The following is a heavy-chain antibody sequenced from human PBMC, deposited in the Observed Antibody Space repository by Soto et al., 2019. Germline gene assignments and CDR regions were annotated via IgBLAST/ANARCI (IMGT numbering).Heavy chain of an antibody. D-gene: IGHD1-26*01. CDR3: TRGDWWELPTMDY. Sequence: HPGGSLRLSCEASGFTFSGSAMHWVRQASGKGLEWVGRIRSKANSYATAYAASVKGRFTISRDDSKNTAYLQMNSLKTEDTAVYYCTRGDWWELPTMDYWGQGTLVTFSS. J-gene: IGHJ4*02. V-gene: IGHV3-73*01. CDR2: IRSKANSYAT. CDR1: GFTFSGSA.